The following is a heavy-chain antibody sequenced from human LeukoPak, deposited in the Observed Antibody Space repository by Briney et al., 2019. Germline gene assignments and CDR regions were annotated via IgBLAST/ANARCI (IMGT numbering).Heavy chain of an antibody. D-gene: IGHD2-21*01. CDR2: MYHSGST. J-gene: IGHJ4*02. CDR1: GYSITSGYY. Sequence: ASETLSLTCVVSGYSITSGYYWGWIRQPPGKGLEWIASMYHSGSTYYKPSLESRVTISVDTSKNQFSLKVNSVTAADTAVYYCARMCGGDCRGGFDYWGQGTLVTVSS. CDR3: ARMCGGDCRGGFDY. V-gene: IGHV4-38-2*01.